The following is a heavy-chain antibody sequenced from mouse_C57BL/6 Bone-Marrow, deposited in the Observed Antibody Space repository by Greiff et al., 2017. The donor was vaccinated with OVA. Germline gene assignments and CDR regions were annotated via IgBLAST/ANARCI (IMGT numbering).Heavy chain of an antibody. Sequence: QVQLQQSGAELVKPGASVKLSCKASGYTFTSYWMHWVKQRPGQGLEWIGMIHPNSGSTNYNEKFKSKATLTVDKSSSTAYMQLSSLTSEDSAVYYCASMNYYGSSPSMDYWGQGTSVTVSS. CDR3: ASMNYYGSSPSMDY. CDR2: IHPNSGST. J-gene: IGHJ4*01. V-gene: IGHV1-64*01. D-gene: IGHD1-1*01. CDR1: GYTFTSYW.